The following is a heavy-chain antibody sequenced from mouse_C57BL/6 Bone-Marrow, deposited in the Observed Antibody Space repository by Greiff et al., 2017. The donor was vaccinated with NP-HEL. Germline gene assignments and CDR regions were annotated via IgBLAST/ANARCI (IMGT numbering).Heavy chain of an antibody. D-gene: IGHD1-1*01. V-gene: IGHV1-69*01. CDR2: IDPSDSYT. J-gene: IGHJ1*03. CDR1: GYTFTSYW. Sequence: QVQLQQPGAELVMPGASVKLSCKASGYTFTSYWMHWVKQRPGQGLEWIGEIDPSDSYTNYNQKFKGKSTLTVDKSSSTAYMQLSSLTSEDSAVYYCARWDYGSSPYWYFDGWGTGTTVTVSS. CDR3: ARWDYGSSPYWYFDG.